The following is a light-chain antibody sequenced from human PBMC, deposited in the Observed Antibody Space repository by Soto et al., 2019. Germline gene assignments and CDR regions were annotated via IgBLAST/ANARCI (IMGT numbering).Light chain of an antibody. Sequence: EIGLTQYPATLSLSPGERATLSCRASQSVSSYLAWYQQKPGQAPRLLIYDASNRATGIPARFSGSGSGTDFTLTISSLEPEDFAVYYCQQRSNWPPTFGQGTRLEI. CDR3: QQRSNWPPT. J-gene: IGKJ5*01. CDR2: DAS. CDR1: QSVSSY. V-gene: IGKV3-11*01.